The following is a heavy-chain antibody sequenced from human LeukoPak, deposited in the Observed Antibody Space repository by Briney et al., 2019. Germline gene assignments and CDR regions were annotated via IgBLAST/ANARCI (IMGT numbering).Heavy chain of an antibody. CDR1: GLTFSNYW. CDR2: IKQDGSDK. CDR3: ARDGFGTGSN. Sequence: GGSLRLSCAASGLTFSNYWMDWVRQAPGKGLEWVANIKQDGSDKNYVDSVKGRFIISRDNAKNSLYLQMNTLRADDTAVYYCARDGFGTGSNWGQGTLVTVSS. V-gene: IGHV3-7*03. J-gene: IGHJ4*02. D-gene: IGHD3-16*01.